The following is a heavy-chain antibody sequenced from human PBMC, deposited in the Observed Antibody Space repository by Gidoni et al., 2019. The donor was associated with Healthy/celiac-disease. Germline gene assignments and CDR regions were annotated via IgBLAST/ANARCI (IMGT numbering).Heavy chain of an antibody. CDR1: GFTFSGSA. D-gene: IGHD4-17*01. Sequence: EVQLVESGGGLVQPGGSLKLSCAAPGFTFSGSARHWFRQASGKGLEWVGRIRSKANSYATAYAASVKGRFTISRDDSKNTAYLQMNSLKTEDTAVYYCTRLGYGDYGDYFDYWGQGTLVTVSS. V-gene: IGHV3-73*02. CDR2: IRSKANSYAT. CDR3: TRLGYGDYGDYFDY. J-gene: IGHJ4*02.